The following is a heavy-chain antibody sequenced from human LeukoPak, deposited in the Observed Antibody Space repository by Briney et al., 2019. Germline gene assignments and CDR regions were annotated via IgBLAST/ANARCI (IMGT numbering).Heavy chain of an antibody. CDR2: INPSSLGT. V-gene: IGHV1-46*01. D-gene: IGHD3-3*01. CDR1: GYTFTNYY. CDR3: ARALRIETFGVRRYYYHAMNV. Sequence: ALVKVSCKASGYTFTNYYMHWVRQAPGQGLEWMGVINPSSLGTTYAQRFQGRVTMTTDTSTSTVYMDLSSLRSEDTAVYYCARALRIETFGVRRYYYHAMNVWGQGTTVTVPS. J-gene: IGHJ6*02.